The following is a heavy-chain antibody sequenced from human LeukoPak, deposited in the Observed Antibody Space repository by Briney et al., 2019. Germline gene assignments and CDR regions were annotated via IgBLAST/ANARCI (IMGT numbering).Heavy chain of an antibody. CDR3: ARDLGAVADSHSDC. CDR2: IIPIFGTA. J-gene: IGHJ4*02. V-gene: IGHV1-69*13. D-gene: IGHD6-19*01. CDR1: GGTFSSYA. Sequence: ASVKVSCKASGGTFSSYAISWVRQAPGQGLEWMGGIIPIFGTANYAQKFQGRVTITADESTSTAYMELSSLRSEDTAVYYCARDLGAVADSHSDCWGQGTLVTVSS.